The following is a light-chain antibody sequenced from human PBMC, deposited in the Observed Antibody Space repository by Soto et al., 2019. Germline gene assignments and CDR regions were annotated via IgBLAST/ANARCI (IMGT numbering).Light chain of an antibody. CDR3: QSFWL. CDR1: SSNIGAGFD. J-gene: IGLJ2*01. CDR2: RNT. V-gene: IGLV1-40*01. Sequence: QLVLTQPPSVSGAPGQRVTISCTGSSSNIGAGFDVHWYQQFPGTAPKLLIYRNTNRPSGVPDRFSGSKSGTSASLTITGLQVEDEADYYCQSFWLFGGGTKVTVL.